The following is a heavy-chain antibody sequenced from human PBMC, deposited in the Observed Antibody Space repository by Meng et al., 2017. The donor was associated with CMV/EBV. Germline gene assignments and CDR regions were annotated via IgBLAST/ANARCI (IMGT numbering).Heavy chain of an antibody. CDR1: GFSFSTSW. J-gene: IGHJ6*02. CDR3: ARDITPSPVNYYYYYGMDV. Sequence: GESLKISCEASGFSFSTSWMGWVRQAPGKGLEWVANIKQDGSDMYYVDSVKGRFTISRDNAKSSLYLQMNSLRAEDTAVYYCARDITPSPVNYYYYYGMDVWGQGTTVTVSS. D-gene: IGHD3-16*02. V-gene: IGHV3-7*01. CDR2: IKQDGSDM.